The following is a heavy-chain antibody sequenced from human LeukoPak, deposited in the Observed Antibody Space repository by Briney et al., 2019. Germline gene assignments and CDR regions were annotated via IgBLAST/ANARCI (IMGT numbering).Heavy chain of an antibody. CDR3: ARGGYDFWSGSPEWYFDL. J-gene: IGHJ2*01. CDR1: GFTFSDYY. Sequence: GGSPRLSCAASGFTFSDYYMSWIRQAPGKGLEWVSYISSSGSTIYYADSVKGRFTISRDNAKNSLYLQMNSLRAEDTAVYYCARGGYDFWSGSPEWYFDLWGRGTLVTVSS. CDR2: ISSSGSTI. V-gene: IGHV3-11*04. D-gene: IGHD3-3*01.